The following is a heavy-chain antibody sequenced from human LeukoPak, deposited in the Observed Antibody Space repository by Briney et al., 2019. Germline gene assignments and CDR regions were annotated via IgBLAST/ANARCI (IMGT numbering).Heavy chain of an antibody. CDR3: ARDGGNYGNFYGMDV. V-gene: IGHV6-1*01. Sequence: SQTLSLTCVISGDTVSRNSAAWSWIRQSPSRGLEWLGRTYYRSKWYNEYAVSVKGRITITPDTSKNQFSLQLNSVTPEDTAVYYCARDGGNYGNFYGMDVWGQGTLVTVSS. J-gene: IGHJ6*02. CDR1: GDTVSRNSAA. D-gene: IGHD1-7*01. CDR2: TYYRSKWYN.